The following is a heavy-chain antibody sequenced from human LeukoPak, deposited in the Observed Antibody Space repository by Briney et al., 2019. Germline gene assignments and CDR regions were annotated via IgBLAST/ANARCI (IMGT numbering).Heavy chain of an antibody. CDR1: GYTFTGYY. V-gene: IGHV1-2*02. J-gene: IGHJ6*03. CDR2: INPNSGAT. Sequence: ASVKVSCKASGYTFTGYYMHWVRQAPGQGLEWMGWINPNSGATNYAQKFQGRVTMTRDTSISTAYMELGRLTSDDTAVYYCASPLPQLDDLPYYMDVWGTGTTVSVSS. D-gene: IGHD6-6*01. CDR3: ASPLPQLDDLPYYMDV.